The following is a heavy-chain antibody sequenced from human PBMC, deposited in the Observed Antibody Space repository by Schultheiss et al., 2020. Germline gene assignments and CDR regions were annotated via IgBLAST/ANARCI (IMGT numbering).Heavy chain of an antibody. CDR1: GGSFSGYY. V-gene: IGHV4-34*09. CDR3: ARDMRYCSGGSCYSYYYYGMDV. J-gene: IGHJ6*02. CDR2: IYYSGST. D-gene: IGHD2-15*01. Sequence: SETLSLTCAVYGGSFSGYYWSWIRQPPGKGLEWIGYIYYSGSTYYNPSLKSRVTISVDTSKNQFSLKLSSVTAADTAVYYCARDMRYCSGGSCYSYYYYGMDVWGQGTTVTVSS.